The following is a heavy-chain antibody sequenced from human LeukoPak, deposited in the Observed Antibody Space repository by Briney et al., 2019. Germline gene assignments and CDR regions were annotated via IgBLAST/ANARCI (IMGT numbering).Heavy chain of an antibody. CDR3: ASRGGRRYYDSSGYFPDY. Sequence: GGSLRLSCAASGFTFSSYAMSWVRQAPGKGLEWVAVISYDGSNKYYADSVKGRFTISRDNSKNTLYLQMNSLRAEDTAVYYCASRGGRRYYDSSGYFPDYWGQGTLVTVSS. CDR2: ISYDGSNK. D-gene: IGHD3-22*01. V-gene: IGHV3-30*04. J-gene: IGHJ4*02. CDR1: GFTFSSYA.